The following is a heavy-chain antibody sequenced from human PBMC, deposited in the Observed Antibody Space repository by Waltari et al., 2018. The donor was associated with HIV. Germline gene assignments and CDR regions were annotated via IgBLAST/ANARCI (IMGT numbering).Heavy chain of an antibody. CDR3: ARDRCTSSGGSCYNWFDP. V-gene: IGHV3-74*01. Sequence: EVQLVKSGGGLVQPGGSLRLSCAASGFTFSAYWMHWVRQAPGKGLVWVARINSDGSNTNYADPVKGRFTISRDNAKHTLYLQMNSLRAEDTALYYCARDRCTSSGGSCYNWFDPWGQGSLVTVSS. CDR2: INSDGSNT. J-gene: IGHJ5*02. D-gene: IGHD2-15*01. CDR1: GFTFSAYW.